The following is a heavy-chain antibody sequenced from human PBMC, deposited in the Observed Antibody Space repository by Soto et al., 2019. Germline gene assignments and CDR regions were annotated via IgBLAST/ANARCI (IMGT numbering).Heavy chain of an antibody. CDR3: EKRRYGLKWLDT. CDR2: ISGSGGST. Sequence: PGGSLRLSCAASGFNFSSYAMSWVRQAPGKGLEWVSGISGSGGSTYYADSVKGRVTISRDHSKNTLYLQMNSLRAEDTAVYYCEKRRYGLKWLDTWGQGSLVIFSS. J-gene: IGHJ5*02. CDR1: GFNFSSYA. D-gene: IGHD5-18*01. V-gene: IGHV3-23*01.